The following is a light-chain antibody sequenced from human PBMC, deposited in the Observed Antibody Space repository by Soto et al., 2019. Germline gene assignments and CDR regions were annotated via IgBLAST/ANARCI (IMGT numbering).Light chain of an antibody. CDR3: QQYNDWPPT. Sequence: EIVMTQSPATLSASPGERATLSCRASQSVRSNLAWYQQKPGQAPRLLIYGASTRATGIPARFSGSGSGTEFTLSIGSLQSEYFAVYYCQQYNDWPPTFCQGTKVEIK. CDR1: QSVRSN. V-gene: IGKV3-15*01. J-gene: IGKJ1*01. CDR2: GAS.